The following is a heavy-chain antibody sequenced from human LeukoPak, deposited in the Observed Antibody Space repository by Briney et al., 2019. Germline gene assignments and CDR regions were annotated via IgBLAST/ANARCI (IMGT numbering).Heavy chain of an antibody. Sequence: GGSLRLSCEASGITFSSLTMSWVRQAPGKGLEWVSVIYSGGSTYYADSVKGRFTISRDNSKNTLYLQMNSLRAEDTAVYYCARDRPLLWFGELALTDLYGMDVWGQGTTVTVSS. D-gene: IGHD3-10*01. CDR1: GITFSSLT. J-gene: IGHJ6*02. V-gene: IGHV3-53*01. CDR3: ARDRPLLWFGELALTDLYGMDV. CDR2: IYSGGST.